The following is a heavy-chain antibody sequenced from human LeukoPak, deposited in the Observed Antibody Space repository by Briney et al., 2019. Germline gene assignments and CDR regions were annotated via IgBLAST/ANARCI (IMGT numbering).Heavy chain of an antibody. V-gene: IGHV1-18*01. CDR2: ISAYNGNT. J-gene: IGHJ4*02. CDR3: ARDLGYCSSTSCYASGY. D-gene: IGHD2-2*01. Sequence: GASVKVSCTASGYTFTSYGISWVRQAPGQGLEWMGWISAYNGNTNYAQKLQGRVTMTTDTSTSTAYMELRSLRSDDTAVYYCARDLGYCSSTSCYASGYWGQGTLVTVSS. CDR1: GYTFTSYG.